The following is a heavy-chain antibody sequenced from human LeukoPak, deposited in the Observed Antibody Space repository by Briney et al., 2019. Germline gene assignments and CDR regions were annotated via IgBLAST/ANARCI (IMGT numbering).Heavy chain of an antibody. CDR2: IKQDGSEK. V-gene: IGHV3-7*01. CDR1: EFTFSSYW. D-gene: IGHD5-12*01. Sequence: GGSLRLSCAASEFTFSSYWMSWVRQAPGKGLEWVANIKQDGSEKYYVDSVKGRFTISRDNAKNSLYLQMNSLRAEDTAVYYCARAASGYDSHSDYWGQGTLVTVSS. J-gene: IGHJ4*02. CDR3: ARAASGYDSHSDY.